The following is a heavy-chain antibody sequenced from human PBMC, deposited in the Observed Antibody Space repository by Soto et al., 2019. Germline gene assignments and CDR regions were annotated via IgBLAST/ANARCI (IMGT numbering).Heavy chain of an antibody. J-gene: IGHJ4*02. V-gene: IGHV4-59*01. CDR2: IYYSGST. D-gene: IGHD4-17*01. CDR3: TRVGGYYGDYPKFDY. CDR1: GSSIRNYY. Sequence: SETLSLTCSVSGSSIRNYYWSWIRQPPGKGLEWIGNIYYSGSTNYNPSLKGRVFISVDSSRRQLSLRLNSLTAADTAVYYCTRVGGYYGDYPKFDYWGQGALVTVSS.